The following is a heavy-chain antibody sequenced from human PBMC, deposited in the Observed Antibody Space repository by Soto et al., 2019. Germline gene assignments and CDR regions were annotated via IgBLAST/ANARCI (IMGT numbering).Heavy chain of an antibody. CDR3: AKGASSWPYYFDY. V-gene: IGHV3-23*04. Sequence: VQLVESGGGVVQPGRSLRLSCAASGFTFSSYGMHWVRQAPGKGLEWVSAISGSGGSTYYADSVKGRFTISRDNSKNTLYLQMNSLRAEDTAVYYCAKGASSWPYYFDYWGQGTLVTVSS. D-gene: IGHD6-13*01. J-gene: IGHJ4*02. CDR1: GFTFSSYG. CDR2: ISGSGGST.